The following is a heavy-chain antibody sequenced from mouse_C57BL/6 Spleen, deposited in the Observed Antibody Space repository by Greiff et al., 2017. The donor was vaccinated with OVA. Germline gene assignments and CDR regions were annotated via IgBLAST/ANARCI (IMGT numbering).Heavy chain of an antibody. D-gene: IGHD1-1*01. CDR2: IDPETGGT. V-gene: IGHV1-15*01. CDR3: TRGYYYGSSPYFDY. J-gene: IGHJ2*01. Sequence: VQLQQSGAELVRPGASVTLSCKASGYTFTDYEMHWVQQTPVHGLEWIGAIDPETGGTAYNQKFKGKAILTADKSSSTAYMELRSLTSEDSAVYYCTRGYYYGSSPYFDYWGQGTTLTVSS. CDR1: GYTFTDYE.